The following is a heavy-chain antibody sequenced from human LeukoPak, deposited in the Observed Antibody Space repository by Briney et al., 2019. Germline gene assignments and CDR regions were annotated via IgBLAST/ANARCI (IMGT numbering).Heavy chain of an antibody. CDR2: ISSSSRYI. V-gene: IGHV3-21*01. CDR3: ARVMFWEDAFDI. Sequence: PGGSLRLSCAASGFTFSSYSMNWVRQAPGKGMEWVSSISSSSRYIYYAESVKGRFTISRENAKNRLFLQMHSQRPEDTAVYFCARVMFWEDAFDIWGQGTMVTVSS. CDR1: GFTFSSYS. J-gene: IGHJ3*02. D-gene: IGHD3-10*02.